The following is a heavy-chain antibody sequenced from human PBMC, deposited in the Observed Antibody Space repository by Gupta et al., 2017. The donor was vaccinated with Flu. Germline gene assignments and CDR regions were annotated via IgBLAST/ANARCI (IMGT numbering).Heavy chain of an antibody. Sequence: VRQAPGQGLEWMGWISSDNGGTNYAQKFQGRFTMTRDTSISTVYMDLGSLRSDDTAVYYCTRDLGYSSGWYFWGGGTLVTVSS. CDR3: TRDLGYSSGWYF. CDR2: ISSDNGGT. J-gene: IGHJ4*01. D-gene: IGHD6-19*01. V-gene: IGHV1-2*02.